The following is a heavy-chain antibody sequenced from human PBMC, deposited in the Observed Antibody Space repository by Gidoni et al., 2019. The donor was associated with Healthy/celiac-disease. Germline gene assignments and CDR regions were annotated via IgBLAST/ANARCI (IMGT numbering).Heavy chain of an antibody. J-gene: IGHJ3*02. CDR1: GGSISSYY. V-gene: IGHV4-59*01. Sequence: QVQLQESGPGLVKPSETLSLTCTVSGGSISSYYWSWIRQPPGKGLEWIGYIYYSGSTNYNPSLKSRVTISVETSKNQFSLKLSSVTAADTAVYYCARVFRDIDWNDAHDDAFDIWGQGTMVTVSS. CDR2: IYYSGST. CDR3: ARVFRDIDWNDAHDDAFDI. D-gene: IGHD1-1*01.